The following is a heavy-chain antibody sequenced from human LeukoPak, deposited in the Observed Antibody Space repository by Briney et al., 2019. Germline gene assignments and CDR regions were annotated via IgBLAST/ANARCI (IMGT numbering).Heavy chain of an antibody. D-gene: IGHD5-12*01. V-gene: IGHV3-7*01. CDR1: GFTFSSYW. CDR2: IKQDGSEK. J-gene: IGHJ4*02. CDR3: ARGGIMGYSGYVVWRRYETFDY. Sequence: GGSLRLSCAASGFTFSSYWMSWVRQAPGKGLEWVANIKQDGSEKYYVDSVKGRFTISRDNAKNSLYLQMNSLRAEDTAVYYCARGGIMGYSGYVVWRRYETFDYWGQGTLVTVSS.